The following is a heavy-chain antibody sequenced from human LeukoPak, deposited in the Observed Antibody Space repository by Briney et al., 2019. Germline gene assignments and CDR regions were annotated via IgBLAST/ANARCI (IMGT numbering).Heavy chain of an antibody. CDR2: INHSGST. CDR1: GGSFSGYY. J-gene: IGHJ4*02. Sequence: PSETLSLTCAVYGGSFSGYYWSWIRQPPGKGLEWIGEINHSGSTNYNPSLKSRVTISVDTSKNQFSLKLSSVTAADTAVYYCARSGIAAAAPNYYFDYWGQGTLVTVSS. V-gene: IGHV4-34*01. CDR3: ARSGIAAAAPNYYFDY. D-gene: IGHD6-13*01.